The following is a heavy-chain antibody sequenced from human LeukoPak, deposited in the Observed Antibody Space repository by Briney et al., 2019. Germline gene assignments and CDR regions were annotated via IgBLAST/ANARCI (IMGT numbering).Heavy chain of an antibody. CDR3: ARLLGGYSYGFTGYYFDY. J-gene: IGHJ4*02. D-gene: IGHD5-18*01. V-gene: IGHV5-51*01. CDR2: IYPDDSDT. CDR1: GYNFTSYW. Sequence: GESLKISCKGSGYNFTSYWIGWVRQMPGKGLEWMGIIYPDDSDTRYSPSFQGQVTISADKSISTAYLQWSSLKASDTAMYYCARLLGGYSYGFTGYYFDYWGQGTLVTVSS.